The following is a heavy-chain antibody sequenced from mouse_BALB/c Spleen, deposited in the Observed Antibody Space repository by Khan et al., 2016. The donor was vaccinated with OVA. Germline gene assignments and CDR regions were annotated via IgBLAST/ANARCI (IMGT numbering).Heavy chain of an antibody. Sequence: VKLLESGAELARPGASVKLSCKASGYTFTRYWMQWVKQRPGQGLEWIVAIYPGDGDTKYTQKFKGKATLTADKSSSTAYMELSSLASEDSAVYYCASHYGSYFDYWGQGTTLTVSS. V-gene: IGHV1-87*01. J-gene: IGHJ2*01. D-gene: IGHD2-1*01. CDR1: GYTFTRYW. CDR2: IYPGDGDT. CDR3: ASHYGSYFDY.